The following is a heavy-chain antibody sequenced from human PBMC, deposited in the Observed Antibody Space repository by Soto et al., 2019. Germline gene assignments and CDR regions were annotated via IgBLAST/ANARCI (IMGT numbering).Heavy chain of an antibody. J-gene: IGHJ6*02. D-gene: IGHD5-12*01. CDR2: ISAYNGNT. V-gene: IGHV1-18*04. CDR1: GYTFTSYG. Sequence: RASVKVSCKASGYTFTSYGISGVRQAPGQGLEWMGWISAYNGNTNYAQKFQGRVTMTRDTSTSTGYMERSSLRSEDTAGYYCARDKLRPDYYYYYGMDVWGQGATVTVSS. CDR3: ARDKLRPDYYYYYGMDV.